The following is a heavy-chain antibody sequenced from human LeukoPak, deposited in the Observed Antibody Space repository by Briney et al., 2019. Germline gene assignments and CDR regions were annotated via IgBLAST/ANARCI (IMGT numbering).Heavy chain of an antibody. Sequence: GGSLRLSCAASGFTVSSNYMSWVRQAPGKGLEWVSVIYSGGSTYYADSVKGRFTISRDNSKNTLYLQMSSLRAEDTAVYYCVKDLLTQLYSDYWGQGTLVTVSS. V-gene: IGHV3-53*05. J-gene: IGHJ4*02. CDR3: VKDLLTQLYSDY. CDR1: GFTVSSNY. CDR2: IYSGGST. D-gene: IGHD4-23*01.